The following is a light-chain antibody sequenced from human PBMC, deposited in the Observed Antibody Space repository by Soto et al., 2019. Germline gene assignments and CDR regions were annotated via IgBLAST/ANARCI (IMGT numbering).Light chain of an antibody. CDR1: QSLGTN. CDR2: GAS. CDR3: QQYNMWPRT. J-gene: IGKJ1*01. V-gene: IGKV3-15*01. Sequence: EIVMTQSPATLSVSPGERATLSCRASQSLGTNLAWFQQKPGQAPRLLIHGASTRATGIPARFSGSGSGTAFTLTISSLQSEDFAVYYCQQYNMWPRTIGQGTKVDIK.